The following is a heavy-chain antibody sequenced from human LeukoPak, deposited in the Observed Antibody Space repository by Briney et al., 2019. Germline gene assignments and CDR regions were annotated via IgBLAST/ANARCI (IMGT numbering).Heavy chain of an antibody. CDR3: ASGGMTTVTTFDY. V-gene: IGHV1-69*06. CDR1: GGTFSSYA. D-gene: IGHD4-11*01. J-gene: IGHJ4*02. CDR2: IIPIFGTA. Sequence: SVKVSCKSSGGTFSSYAISWVRQAPGQGLEWMGGIIPIFGTANYAQKFQGRVTITADKSTSTAYMELSSLRSEDTAVYYCASGGMTTVTTFDYWGQGTLVTVSS.